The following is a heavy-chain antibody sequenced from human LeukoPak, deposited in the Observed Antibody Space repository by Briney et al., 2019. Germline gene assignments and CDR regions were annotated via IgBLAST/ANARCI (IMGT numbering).Heavy chain of an antibody. CDR1: GFTFSTYG. CDR2: ISGSGDNT. D-gene: IGHD3-22*01. V-gene: IGHV3-23*01. Sequence: GGSLRLSCAASGFTFSTYGMHWVRQAPGKGLEWVSGISGSGDNTYYADSVKGRFTISRDNSKNTLYVQVNSLGTEDTAAYYCAKGSYYDSSGSFYFDYWGQGTLVTVSS. CDR3: AKGSYYDSSGSFYFDY. J-gene: IGHJ4*02.